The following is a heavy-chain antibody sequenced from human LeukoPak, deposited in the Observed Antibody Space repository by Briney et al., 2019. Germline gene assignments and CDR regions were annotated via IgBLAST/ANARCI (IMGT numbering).Heavy chain of an antibody. D-gene: IGHD3-22*01. J-gene: IGHJ4*02. Sequence: PAVSLRLSCAASGFTFSSYAMHWVRQAPGKGLEGGAVISYDGSNKYYADSVQGRFTISRDNSKNTLYLQMNSLRAEDTAVYYCAREPYYYDSSGAPYYWFDYWGQGTLVTVSS. CDR2: ISYDGSNK. CDR3: AREPYYYDSSGAPYYWFDY. V-gene: IGHV3-30*04. CDR1: GFTFSSYA.